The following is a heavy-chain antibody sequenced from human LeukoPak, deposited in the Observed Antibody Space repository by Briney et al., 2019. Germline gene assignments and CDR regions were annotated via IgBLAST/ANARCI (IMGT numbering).Heavy chain of an antibody. J-gene: IGHJ5*01. CDR1: GFTFNTYA. D-gene: IGHD3-10*01. CDR3: VKDRPNYFGWNGHYYTRNGDS. Sequence: GGSLRLSCAASGFTFNTYAMSWVRQAPGEGLEWVSSITSISDGTFYADSVKGRFTISRDNSKSTLYLQMSSLRAEDTALYYCVKDRPNYFGWNGHYYTRNGDSWGQGTLVTVSS. V-gene: IGHV3-23*01. CDR2: ITSISDGT.